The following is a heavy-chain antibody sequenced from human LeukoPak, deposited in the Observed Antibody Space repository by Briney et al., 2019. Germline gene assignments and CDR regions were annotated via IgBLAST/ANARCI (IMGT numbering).Heavy chain of an antibody. J-gene: IGHJ4*02. CDR2: IYYSGST. Sequence: PSETLSLTCTVSGGSISSGSYYWSWIRQPPGKGLEWIGYIYYSGSTNYNPSLKSRVTISVDTSKNQFSLKLSSVTAADTAVYYCARQRDYYDSSGYSGFDYWGQGTLVTVSS. D-gene: IGHD3-22*01. CDR3: ARQRDYYDSSGYSGFDY. CDR1: GGSISSGSYY. V-gene: IGHV4-61*01.